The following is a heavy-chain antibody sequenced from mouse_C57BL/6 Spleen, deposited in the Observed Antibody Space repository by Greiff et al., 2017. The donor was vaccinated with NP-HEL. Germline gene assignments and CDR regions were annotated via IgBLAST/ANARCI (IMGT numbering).Heavy chain of an antibody. CDR3: AREWPSYAMDY. V-gene: IGHV1-81*01. CDR1: GYTFTSYG. CDR2: IYPRSGNT. J-gene: IGHJ4*01. Sequence: VQLQQSGAELARPGASVKLSCKASGYTFTSYGISWVKQRTGQGLEWIGEIYPRSGNTYYNEKFKGKATLTADKSSSTAYMELRSLTSEDSAVYFCAREWPSYAMDYWGQGTSVTVSS.